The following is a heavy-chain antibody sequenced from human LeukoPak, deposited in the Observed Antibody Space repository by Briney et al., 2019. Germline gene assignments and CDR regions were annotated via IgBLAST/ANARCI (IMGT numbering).Heavy chain of an antibody. CDR1: GGTFSSYT. CDR2: IIPILGIA. J-gene: IGHJ3*02. CDR3: ARAPTRYFDWSHAFDI. D-gene: IGHD3-9*01. V-gene: IGHV1-69*02. Sequence: SVKVSCKASGGTFSSYTISWVRQAPGQGLEWMGRIIPILGIANYAQKFQGRVTITADKSTSTAYMELSSLRSEGTAVYYCARAPTRYFDWSHAFDIWGQGTMVTVSS.